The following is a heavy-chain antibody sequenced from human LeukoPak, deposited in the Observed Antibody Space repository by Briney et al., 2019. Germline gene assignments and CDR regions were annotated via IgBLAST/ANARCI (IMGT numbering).Heavy chain of an antibody. CDR3: AGDRGITITKDFDY. V-gene: IGHV1-24*01. Sequence: GASVKVSCKVSGSTLAESSIHWLRQAPGKGLEWMGGYDPEEGGIIYAQKFLDRVPMTEDTSTTTAYMEVSSLRSEDTAVYFCAGDRGITITKDFDYWGQGTLVTVYS. J-gene: IGHJ4*02. CDR1: GSTLAESS. D-gene: IGHD1-1*01. CDR2: YDPEEGGI.